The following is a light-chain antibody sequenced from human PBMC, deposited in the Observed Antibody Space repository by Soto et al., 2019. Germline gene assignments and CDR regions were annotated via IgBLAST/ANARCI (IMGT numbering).Light chain of an antibody. CDR3: QHYNDRPLT. J-gene: IGKJ4*01. CDR1: QSISNN. CDR2: GAS. V-gene: IGKV3-15*01. Sequence: EIVGKQCAATLSVSPGERATLSCRASQSISNNLAWYQQKPGQAPRLLIYGASTGATGIPARFSGSGSGTEFTLTISSLQSEDFAVYSCQHYNDRPLTFGGGTKVDSK.